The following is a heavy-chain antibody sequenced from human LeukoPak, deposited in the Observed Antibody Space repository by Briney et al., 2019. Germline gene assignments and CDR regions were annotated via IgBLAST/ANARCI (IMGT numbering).Heavy chain of an antibody. V-gene: IGHV3-30-3*01. J-gene: IGHJ6*02. CDR3: ARDGTPLGSGYNYYRGTDV. Sequence: GGSLRLSCAVSGFTSSIYAFHWVRQAPGEGLEWVAIISYDASNEYYADSVKGRFTISRDNSKNILYLQMNSLRAEDTGVYYCARDGTPLGSGYNYYRGTDVWGQGTTVTVSS. CDR2: ISYDASNE. CDR1: GFTSSIYA. D-gene: IGHD6-19*01.